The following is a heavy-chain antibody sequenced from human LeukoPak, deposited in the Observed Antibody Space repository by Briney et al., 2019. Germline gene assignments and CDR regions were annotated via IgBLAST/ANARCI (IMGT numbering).Heavy chain of an antibody. CDR1: GYTFTSYY. CDR2: INPSGGST. Sequence: ASVKVSCKASGYTFTSYYMHWVRRAPGQGLEWMGIINPSGGSTSYAQKFQGRVTMTRDTSTSTVYMELSSLRSEDTAVYYCARDRPRITMVRGVFDPWGQGTLVTVSS. D-gene: IGHD3-10*01. CDR3: ARDRPRITMVRGVFDP. J-gene: IGHJ5*02. V-gene: IGHV1-46*01.